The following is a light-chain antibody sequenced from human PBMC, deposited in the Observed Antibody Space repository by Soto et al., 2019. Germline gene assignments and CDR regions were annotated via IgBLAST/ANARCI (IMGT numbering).Light chain of an antibody. CDR1: QDISNY. V-gene: IGKV1-33*01. CDR3: QQCDDLPLT. Sequence: DIQMTQSPSSLSASVGDRVTITCQASQDISNYLNWYQQKPGKAPMHLISDASTLETGVPSRFSGSGSGTDFTFTISSLQPEDVATYFCQQCDDLPLTFGGGTKVEI. J-gene: IGKJ4*01. CDR2: DAS.